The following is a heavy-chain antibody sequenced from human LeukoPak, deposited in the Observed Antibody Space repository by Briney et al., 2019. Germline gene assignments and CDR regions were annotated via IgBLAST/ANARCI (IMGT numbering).Heavy chain of an antibody. CDR2: IIPIFGTA. J-gene: IGHJ6*02. CDR3: TTRACHAGGCSSSFYYYYGLHF. V-gene: IGHV1-69*13. Sequence: SVNLSCKASGNSISNYAASWVRQAPGQGFEWMGGIIPIFGTADYAQKFQGRVTITADQSTSTTYMALSSLKSEDTATYYCTTRACHAGGCSSSFYYYYGLHFWAQGTTVSVSS. D-gene: IGHD3-16*01. CDR1: GNSISNYA.